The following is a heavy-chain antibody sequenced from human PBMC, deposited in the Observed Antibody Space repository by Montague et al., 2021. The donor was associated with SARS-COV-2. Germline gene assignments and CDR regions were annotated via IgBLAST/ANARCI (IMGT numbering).Heavy chain of an antibody. V-gene: IGHV4-59*08. Sequence: SETLSLTCTVSGGSTASHYWSWIRQSPGKRPEWIGYVYYNGDTNYNPSLQSRVTISIDTSKNHFSLRLNSVTAADTAVYYCARYGQNLRPVRAHYYAIDLWGQGTTVTVSS. CDR2: VYYNGDT. J-gene: IGHJ6*02. CDR3: ARYGQNLRPVRAHYYAIDL. D-gene: IGHD1-14*01. CDR1: GGSTASHY.